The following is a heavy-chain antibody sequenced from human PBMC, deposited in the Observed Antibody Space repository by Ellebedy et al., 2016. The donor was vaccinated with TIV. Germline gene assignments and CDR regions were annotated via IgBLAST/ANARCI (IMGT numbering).Heavy chain of an antibody. CDR1: GGSISSRNYF. CDR2: ISYTGST. CDR3: ARGSMWFGELATYYYAMDV. J-gene: IGHJ6*02. D-gene: IGHD3-10*01. V-gene: IGHV4-39*01. Sequence: SETLSLXCTASGGSISSRNYFWGCIRQPPGKGLEWIGSISYTGSTNSNPSLRSRVTISVDTSKKQFSLKMNSVTASDMALYYCARGSMWFGELATYYYAMDVWGQGTTVTVSS.